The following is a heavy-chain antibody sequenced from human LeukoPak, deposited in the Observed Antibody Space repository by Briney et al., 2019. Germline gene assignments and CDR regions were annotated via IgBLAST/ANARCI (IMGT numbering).Heavy chain of an antibody. J-gene: IGHJ4*02. CDR3: AKDRLNYYSNNGHYCSQDGDY. D-gene: IGHD3-22*01. CDR1: GFTFSIYA. V-gene: IGHV3-23*01. CDR2: ITSSGDGA. Sequence: PGGSLRLSCAASGFTFSIYAMSWVRQAPGKGLQWVSSITSSGDGAYYADSVKGRFTISRDNSENMLYLQMKRLRVEDKAVYFYAKDRLNYYSNNGHYCSQDGDYWGQGTLVTVSS.